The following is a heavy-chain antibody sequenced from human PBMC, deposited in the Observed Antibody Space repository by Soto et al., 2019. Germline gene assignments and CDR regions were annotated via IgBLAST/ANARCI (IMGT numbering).Heavy chain of an antibody. J-gene: IGHJ4*02. CDR1: GFTFSSYS. V-gene: IGHV3-21*01. CDR3: ARVRAVAGTPAFDY. D-gene: IGHD6-19*01. CDR2: ISSSSSYI. Sequence: GGSLRLSCAASGFTFSSYSMNWVRQAPGKGLEWVSSISSSSSYIYYADSVKGRFTISRDNAKNSLYLQMNSLRAEDTAVYYCARVRAVAGTPAFDYWGQGTLVTVSS.